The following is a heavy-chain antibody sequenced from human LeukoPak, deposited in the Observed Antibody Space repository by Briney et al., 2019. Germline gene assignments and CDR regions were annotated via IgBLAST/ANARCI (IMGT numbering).Heavy chain of an antibody. Sequence: ASVKVSCKASGGTFSRNAISWVRQAPGQGLEWMGRIIPMFNTINYAQKLQGRVTITSDEPTSTVYMELSSLRSDDTAIYYCARDVTGTPLAFDIWGQGTMLTVSS. CDR2: IIPMFNTI. D-gene: IGHD2-21*02. CDR1: GGTFSRNA. CDR3: ARDVTGTPLAFDI. J-gene: IGHJ3*02. V-gene: IGHV1-69*15.